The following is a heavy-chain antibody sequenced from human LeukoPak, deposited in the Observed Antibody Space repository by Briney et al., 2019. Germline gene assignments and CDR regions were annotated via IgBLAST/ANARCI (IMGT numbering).Heavy chain of an antibody. D-gene: IGHD1-26*01. CDR3: ARGLSDYYYYYGMDV. Sequence: SETLSLTCAVYGGSFSGYYWSWIRQPPGKGLEWIGEINHSGSTNYNPSLKSRVTISVDTSKNQFSLKLSSVTAADTAVYYCARGLSDYYYYYGMDVWGQGTTVTVSS. V-gene: IGHV4-34*01. CDR1: GGSFSGYY. J-gene: IGHJ6*02. CDR2: INHSGST.